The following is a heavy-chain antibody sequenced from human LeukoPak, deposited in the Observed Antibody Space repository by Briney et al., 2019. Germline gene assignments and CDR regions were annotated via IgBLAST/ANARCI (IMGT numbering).Heavy chain of an antibody. D-gene: IGHD6-19*01. J-gene: IGHJ4*02. Sequence: GGSLRLSCAASGFTFDDYAMHWVRQAPGKGLEWVSLISWDGGSTYYADSVKGRFTISRDNSKNSLYLQMNSLRTEDTALYYCAKDTRGIAVACRLHYFDYWGQGTLVTVSS. CDR2: ISWDGGST. CDR1: GFTFDDYA. V-gene: IGHV3-43*01. CDR3: AKDTRGIAVACRLHYFDY.